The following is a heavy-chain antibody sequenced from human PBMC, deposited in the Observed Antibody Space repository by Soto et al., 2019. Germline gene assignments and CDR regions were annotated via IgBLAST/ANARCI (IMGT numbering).Heavy chain of an antibody. CDR1: CGTFSSYA. CDR2: IIPIFGTS. CDR3: ARGLPWGYYFVY. Sequence: SVNVCCKSSCGTFSSYASRWVRQAPGQGLELMGGIIPIFGTSNYAQKFQGRVTITADESTSTAYMELSSLRSEDTAVYYCARGLPWGYYFVYWGQRPLVTVSS. J-gene: IGHJ4*02. V-gene: IGHV1-69*13. D-gene: IGHD3-16*01.